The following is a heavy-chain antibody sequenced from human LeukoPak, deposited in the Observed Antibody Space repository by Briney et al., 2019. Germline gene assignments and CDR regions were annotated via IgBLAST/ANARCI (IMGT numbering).Heavy chain of an antibody. CDR1: GGSFSGDY. J-gene: IGHJ6*03. CDR3: ARHLRVRGVVRAYYYMDV. Sequence: SETLSLTCAVYGGSFSGDYWSWVRQPPGKGLEWVGEINHSGSTNYNPSLKSRVTISVDTSKNQFSLTLSSVAAADAAVYYCARHLRVRGVVRAYYYMDVWGKGTTVTISS. D-gene: IGHD3-10*01. CDR2: INHSGST. V-gene: IGHV4-34*01.